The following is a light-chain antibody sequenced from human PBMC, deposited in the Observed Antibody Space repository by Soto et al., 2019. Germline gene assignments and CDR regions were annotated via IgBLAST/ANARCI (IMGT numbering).Light chain of an antibody. CDR1: SSDVGSYKL. Sequence: QSALTQPASVSGSPGHSITISCTGTSSDVGSYKLVSWYQKHPGKAPKVIIYEGSKRPSGVSNRFSGSKSGNTASLTISGLQAEDEADYFCSSYADSGTLIFGGGTKLTVL. CDR3: SSYADSGTLI. CDR2: EGS. J-gene: IGLJ2*01. V-gene: IGLV2-23*01.